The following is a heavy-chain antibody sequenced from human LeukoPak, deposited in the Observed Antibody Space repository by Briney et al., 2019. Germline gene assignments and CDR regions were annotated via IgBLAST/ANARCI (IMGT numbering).Heavy chain of an antibody. Sequence: GGSLRLSCAASGFTFSSYEMNWVRQAPGKGLEWVSYISSSGSTIYYADSLKGRFTISRDNAKNSLYLQMNSLRAEDTAVYYCAKWGCSGGDCYPFDYWGQGTLVTVSS. D-gene: IGHD2-15*01. CDR3: AKWGCSGGDCYPFDY. CDR1: GFTFSSYE. V-gene: IGHV3-48*03. J-gene: IGHJ4*02. CDR2: ISSSGSTI.